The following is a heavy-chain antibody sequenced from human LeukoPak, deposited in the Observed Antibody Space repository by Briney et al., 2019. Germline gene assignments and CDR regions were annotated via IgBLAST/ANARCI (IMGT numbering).Heavy chain of an antibody. J-gene: IGHJ4*02. CDR1: EFTVSGNY. Sequence: GGSLRLSCTASEFTVSGNYMLGVRQAPGKGLEWVSLIFSNGDTHYADSVRGRFTTSRDTSKNTVSLQMNSLRVEDTAMYYCTRDQMNYWGQGTLVTVSS. V-gene: IGHV3-53*01. D-gene: IGHD5-24*01. CDR3: TRDQMNY. CDR2: IFSNGDT.